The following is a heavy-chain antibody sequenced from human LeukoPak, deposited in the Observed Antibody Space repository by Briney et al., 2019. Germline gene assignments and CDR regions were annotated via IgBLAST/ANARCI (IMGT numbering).Heavy chain of an antibody. Sequence: GGSLRLSCAASGFTFSSHWMTWVRQAPGKGLEWVANINQDGSERYYVDSVKGRFTISRDNAKNSLYLQMNSQRAEDTAVYYCARDSEYSSSFAFDIWGQGTMVAVSS. CDR1: GFTFSSHW. V-gene: IGHV3-7*01. CDR2: INQDGSER. CDR3: ARDSEYSSSFAFDI. J-gene: IGHJ3*02. D-gene: IGHD6-13*01.